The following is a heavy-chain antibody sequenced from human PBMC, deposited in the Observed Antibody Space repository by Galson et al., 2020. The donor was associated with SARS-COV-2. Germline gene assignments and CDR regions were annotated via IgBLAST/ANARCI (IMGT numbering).Heavy chain of an antibody. J-gene: IGHJ4*02. Sequence: TGGSLRLSCAASEFTFSNYDMSWVRQAPGKGLEWVSSISASGGTTYYADSVKGRFTISRDNSKNTVYLQMNSLGAEDTAVYYCAQSRSGYNFDYWGQGTLVTVSS. D-gene: IGHD5-12*01. CDR3: AQSRSGYNFDY. CDR2: ISASGGTT. V-gene: IGHV3-23*01. CDR1: EFTFSNYD.